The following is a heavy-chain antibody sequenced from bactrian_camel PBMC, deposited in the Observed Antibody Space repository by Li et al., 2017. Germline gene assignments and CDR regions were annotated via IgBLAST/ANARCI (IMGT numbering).Heavy chain of an antibody. V-gene: IGHV3S1*01. J-gene: IGHJ4*01. CDR1: GFTFARYS. D-gene: IGHD6*01. CDR2: IVSGGVTT. CDR3: ATGILAAVTY. Sequence: HVQLVESGGGLVQPGESLTLSCVASGFTFARYSMTWVRQAPGKGLEWVSAIVSGGVTTYYADSVKGRFTISRDNAKSTLYLQLNSLKTEDTAMYYCATGILAAVTYWGQGTQVTVS.